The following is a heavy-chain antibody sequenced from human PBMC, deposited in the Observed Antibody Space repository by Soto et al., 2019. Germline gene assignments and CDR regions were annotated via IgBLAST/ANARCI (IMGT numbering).Heavy chain of an antibody. CDR3: VSPSQREPISLLHYGMDV. D-gene: IGHD2-15*01. CDR2: IIPILGLA. Sequence: QVQLVQSGAEVKKPGSSVRVSCKASGGTFSSYTINWVRQAPGQGLEWMGRIIPILGLANYGQKFQGRVTITAHRSTVTAYMQLSSLRSQDTAVYYCVSPSQREPISLLHYGMDVWGQGTTVTVSS. J-gene: IGHJ6*02. V-gene: IGHV1-69*02. CDR1: GGTFSSYT.